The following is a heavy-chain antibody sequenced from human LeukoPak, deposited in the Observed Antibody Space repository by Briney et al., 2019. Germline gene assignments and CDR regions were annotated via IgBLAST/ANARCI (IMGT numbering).Heavy chain of an antibody. Sequence: SETLSLTCTVSGGSISSYYWSWIRQPPGKGLEWIGRIYTSGSTKYNPSLKSRVTMSVDTSKNQFSLKLSSVTAADTAVFYCAGHDCDSSFDYWGQGTLVTVSS. D-gene: IGHD3-22*01. CDR2: IYTSGST. CDR3: AGHDCDSSFDY. CDR1: GGSISSYY. J-gene: IGHJ4*02. V-gene: IGHV4-4*07.